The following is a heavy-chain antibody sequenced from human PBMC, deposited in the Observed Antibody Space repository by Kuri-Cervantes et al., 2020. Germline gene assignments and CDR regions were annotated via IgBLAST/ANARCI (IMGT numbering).Heavy chain of an antibody. CDR1: GFTFSTYS. D-gene: IGHD6-19*01. CDR3: ARTRSGWYYDY. Sequence: GESLKISCAASGFTFSTYSMNWVRQAPGKGLEWVSSISSSSSYTYYADSVKGRFTISRDNAKNSLDLYMNSLRAEDTAVYYCARTRSGWYYDYWGQGTLVTVSS. V-gene: IGHV3-21*01. J-gene: IGHJ4*02. CDR2: ISSSSSYT.